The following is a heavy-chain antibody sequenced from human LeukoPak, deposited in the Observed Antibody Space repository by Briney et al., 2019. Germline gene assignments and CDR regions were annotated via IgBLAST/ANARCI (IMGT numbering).Heavy chain of an antibody. Sequence: ASVKVSCKASGYTFTGYSMQWVRQAPGQGLEWIGWINPNSGGTNYAQKFQGRVTMARDTSISTAYMELSRLRSDDTAVYYCARGYRYYDSSGIAAFDHWGQGTLVTVSS. J-gene: IGHJ5*02. CDR3: ARGYRYYDSSGIAAFDH. CDR1: GYTFTGYS. D-gene: IGHD3-22*01. V-gene: IGHV1-2*02. CDR2: INPNSGGT.